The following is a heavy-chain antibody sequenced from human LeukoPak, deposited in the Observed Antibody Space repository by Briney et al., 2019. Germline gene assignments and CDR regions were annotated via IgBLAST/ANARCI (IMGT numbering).Heavy chain of an antibody. Sequence: GASVKVSCKASGYTFTSYDINWVRQATGQGLEWMGWMNPNSGNTGYAQKFQGRVTITRNTSISTAYMELSSLRSEDTAVYYCARLKGGYVRYYFDYWGQGTLVTVSS. CDR1: GYTFTSYD. D-gene: IGHD5-12*01. CDR3: ARLKGGYVRYYFDY. J-gene: IGHJ4*02. CDR2: MNPNSGNT. V-gene: IGHV1-8*03.